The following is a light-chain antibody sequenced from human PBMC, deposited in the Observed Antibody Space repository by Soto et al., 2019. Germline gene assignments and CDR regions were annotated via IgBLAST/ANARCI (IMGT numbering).Light chain of an antibody. J-gene: IGLJ2*01. Sequence: QSALTQPPSASGSPGQSVTISCTGTSSDVGRYDYVSWYQHHPGKVPKLIIYEVTKRPSGVPDRFSGSKSGNTASLTVSGLQAEDEADYYCSSRVVFGGGTKLTVL. V-gene: IGLV2-8*01. CDR1: SSDVGRYDY. CDR2: EVT. CDR3: SSRVV.